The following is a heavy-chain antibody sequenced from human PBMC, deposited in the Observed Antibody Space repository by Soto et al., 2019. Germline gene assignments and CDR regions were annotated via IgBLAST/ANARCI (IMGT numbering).Heavy chain of an antibody. V-gene: IGHV1-8*01. J-gene: IGHJ4*02. CDR3: VRGLEWLRNY. CDR1: GYTFTTYD. D-gene: IGHD5-12*01. Sequence: QVQLVQSGAEVKKPGASVKVSCKATGYTFTTYDINWVREATGQGLEWMGGMNPNSGDTGYAQKFQGRVTMTRDTSISTAYMELSTLTSEDTAVYYCVRGLEWLRNYWGQGTLVTVSS. CDR2: MNPNSGDT.